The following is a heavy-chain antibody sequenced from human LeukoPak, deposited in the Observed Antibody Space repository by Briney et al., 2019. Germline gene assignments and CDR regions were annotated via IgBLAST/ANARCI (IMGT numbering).Heavy chain of an antibody. V-gene: IGHV3-30*02. CDR3: AKDPMIAVAGTFGFKNRNYYYYGMDV. D-gene: IGHD6-19*01. CDR1: GFTFSSYG. Sequence: PGGSLRLSCAASGFTFSSYGMHWVRQAPGKGLEWVAFIRYDGSNKYYADSVKDRFTISRDNSKNTLYLQMNSLRAEDTAVYYCAKDPMIAVAGTFGFKNRNYYYYGMDVWGQGTTVTVSS. J-gene: IGHJ6*02. CDR2: IRYDGSNK.